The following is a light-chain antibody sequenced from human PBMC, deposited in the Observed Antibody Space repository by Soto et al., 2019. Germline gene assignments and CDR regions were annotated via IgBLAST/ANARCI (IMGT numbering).Light chain of an antibody. J-gene: IGLJ3*02. CDR3: SSYTISSTWV. Sequence: QSALTQPASVSGSPGQSITISCTGTSSDVGGYNYVSWYQQHPGKAPKLMIYEVSNRPSGVSNRFSGSKSGNTASLTISGLQAEDEADYYCSSYTISSTWVFGGGTKVTV. CDR2: EVS. CDR1: SSDVGGYNY. V-gene: IGLV2-14*01.